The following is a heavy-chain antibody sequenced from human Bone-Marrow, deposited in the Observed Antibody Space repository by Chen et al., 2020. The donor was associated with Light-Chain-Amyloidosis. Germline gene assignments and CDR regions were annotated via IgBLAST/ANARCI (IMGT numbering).Heavy chain of an antibody. CDR2: SEHEEEKT. CDR1: GDTLTELS. CDR3: APRWAAFDT. D-gene: IGHD6-13*01. J-gene: IGHJ3*02. V-gene: IGHV1-24*01. Sequence: QVQLVQSGAEVKRPGASVKVSCKVSGDTLTELSVHWVRQPPGKGLEWVGGSEHEEEKTRYSQKFQVRVTISGDTTTDTAYMELGSLTSDDTADYLLAPRWAAFDTWGQGTLVTVPS.